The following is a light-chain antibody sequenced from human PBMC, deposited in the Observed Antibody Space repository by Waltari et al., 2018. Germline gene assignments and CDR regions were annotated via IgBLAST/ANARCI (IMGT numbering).Light chain of an antibody. CDR2: DDS. CDR3: QVWDSGSGHPHVV. J-gene: IGLJ2*01. V-gene: IGLV3-21*02. Sequence: SYVLTPPPSVSVAPGPTASITCGGDNIGSKSVHWYQQKAGQAPVLVVHDDSDRPSGIPERLSGSNSGNTATLTISRVEAGDEADFYCQVWDSGSGHPHVVFGGGTRLTVL. CDR1: NIGSKS.